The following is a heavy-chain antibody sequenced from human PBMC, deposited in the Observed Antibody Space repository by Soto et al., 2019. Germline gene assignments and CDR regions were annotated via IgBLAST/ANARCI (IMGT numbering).Heavy chain of an antibody. J-gene: IGHJ6*02. CDR2: ISGSGGST. Sequence: GGSLRLSCAASGFTFSSYAMSWVRQAPGKGLEWVSAISGSGGSTYYADSVKGRFTISRDNSKNTLYLQMSSLRAEDTAVYYCATAYSSGWYPVGYYYGMDVWGQGTTVTVSS. CDR1: GFTFSSYA. CDR3: ATAYSSGWYPVGYYYGMDV. D-gene: IGHD6-19*01. V-gene: IGHV3-23*01.